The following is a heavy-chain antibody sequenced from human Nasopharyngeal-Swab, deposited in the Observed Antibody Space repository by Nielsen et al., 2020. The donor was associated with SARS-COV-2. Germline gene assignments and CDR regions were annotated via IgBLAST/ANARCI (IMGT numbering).Heavy chain of an antibody. D-gene: IGHD7-27*01. CDR1: GYTFTGYY. CDR2: INPNSGGT. V-gene: IGHV1-2*04. J-gene: IGHJ5*02. Sequence: ASVKVSCKASGYTFTGYYMHWVRQAPGQGLEWMGWINPNSGGTNYAQKFQGWVTMTRDTSISTAYMELSGLRSDDTAVYYCARGVNWGSLDWFDPWGQGTLVTVSS. CDR3: ARGVNWGSLDWFDP.